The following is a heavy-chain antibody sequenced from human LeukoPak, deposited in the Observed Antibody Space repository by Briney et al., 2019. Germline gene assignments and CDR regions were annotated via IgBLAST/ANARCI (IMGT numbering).Heavy chain of an antibody. J-gene: IGHJ4*02. Sequence: GESLKISCNASGYTFSNYWIGWVRQVPGKGLEWMGIIYPGDSDTRYSPSLQGQVTISADKSISTAYLQWSSLRASDTAMYYCARRLYSNSPFDYWGQGTLVTVSS. CDR2: IYPGDSDT. D-gene: IGHD4-11*01. CDR3: ARRLYSNSPFDY. CDR1: GYTFSNYW. V-gene: IGHV5-51*01.